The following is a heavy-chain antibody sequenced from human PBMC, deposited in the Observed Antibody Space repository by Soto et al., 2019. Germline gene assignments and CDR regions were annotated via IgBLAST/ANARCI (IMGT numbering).Heavy chain of an antibody. CDR1: GYTFTGYY. V-gene: IGHV1-2*04. Sequence: ASVKVSCKASGYTFTGYYIHWGRQAPGQGLEGMGWINPNSSDTKYAQTFQGWVTRTRNTSISTAYMELSRRGSDDTAVYYCARASEFYYASRSYTYYYYDMDVWGQGTTVTVSS. D-gene: IGHD3-10*01. CDR3: ARASEFYYASRSYTYYYYDMDV. CDR2: INPNSSDT. J-gene: IGHJ6*02.